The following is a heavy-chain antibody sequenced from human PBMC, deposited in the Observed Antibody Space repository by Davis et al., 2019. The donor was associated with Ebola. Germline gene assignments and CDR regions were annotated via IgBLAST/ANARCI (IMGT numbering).Heavy chain of an antibody. CDR1: GYTFTNSA. CDR2: IDTNTGNP. J-gene: IGHJ4*02. CDR3: WREGCSSTSCDLWEDY. V-gene: IGHV7-4-1*02. D-gene: IGHD2-2*01. Sequence: ASVKVSCKASGYTFTNSAMNWVRQAPGQGLEWMGWIDTNTGNPTYAQGFAGRFVFSLDTSVSTAYLQISRLKAEDTAIYYCWREGCSSTSCDLWEDYWGQGSLVTVSS.